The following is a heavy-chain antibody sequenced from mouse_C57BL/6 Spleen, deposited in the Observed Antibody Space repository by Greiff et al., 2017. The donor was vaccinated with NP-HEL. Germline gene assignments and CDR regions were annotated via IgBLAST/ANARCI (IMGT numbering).Heavy chain of an antibody. V-gene: IGHV14-3*01. CDR3: ARHPYYDYDLYAMDY. Sequence: VHVKQSVAELVRPGASVKLSCTASGFNIKNTYMHWVKQRPEQGLEWIGRIDPANGNTKYAPKFQGKATITADTSSNTAYLQLSSLTSEDTAIYYCARHPYYDYDLYAMDYWGQGTSVTVSS. J-gene: IGHJ4*01. CDR2: IDPANGNT. D-gene: IGHD2-4*01. CDR1: GFNIKNTY.